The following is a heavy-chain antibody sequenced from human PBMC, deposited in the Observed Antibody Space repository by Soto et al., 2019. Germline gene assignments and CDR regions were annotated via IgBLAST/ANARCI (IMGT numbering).Heavy chain of an antibody. Sequence: GGSLRLSCAASGFTVSSNYMSWVRQAXGKGLEWVSVIYSGGSTYYADSVKGRFTISRDNSKNTLYLQMNSLRAEDTAVYYCARDRSNGYYDILTGYFSDAFDIWGQGTMVTVSS. D-gene: IGHD3-9*01. V-gene: IGHV3-66*01. J-gene: IGHJ3*02. CDR1: GFTVSSNY. CDR3: ARDRSNGYYDILTGYFSDAFDI. CDR2: IYSGGST.